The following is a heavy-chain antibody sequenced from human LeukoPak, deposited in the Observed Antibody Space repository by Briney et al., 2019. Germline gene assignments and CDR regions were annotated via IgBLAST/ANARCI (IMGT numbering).Heavy chain of an antibody. CDR3: ARDVQQWLALYGMDV. Sequence: GGSLRLSCAASGFRFSNYVMSWVRQAPGKGLEGVSVISGSGVSTYYADSVKGRFTISRDNSKNTLSLQMDSLRAEDTAVYYCARDVQQWLALYGMDVWGQGTTVTVSS. D-gene: IGHD6-19*01. V-gene: IGHV3-23*01. J-gene: IGHJ6*02. CDR1: GFRFSNYV. CDR2: ISGSGVST.